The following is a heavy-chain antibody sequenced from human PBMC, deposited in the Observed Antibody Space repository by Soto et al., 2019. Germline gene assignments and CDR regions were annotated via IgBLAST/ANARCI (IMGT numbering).Heavy chain of an antibody. J-gene: IGHJ4*02. Sequence: GGSLRLSCAASGFTFSSYWMSWVRQAPGKGLEWVANIKQDGSEKYYVDSVKGRFTISRDNAKNSLDLQMNSLRAEDTAVYYCARGNIVVVTAIRNYFDYWGQGTLVTVSS. D-gene: IGHD2-21*02. CDR2: IKQDGSEK. CDR3: ARGNIVVVTAIRNYFDY. CDR1: GFTFSSYW. V-gene: IGHV3-7*01.